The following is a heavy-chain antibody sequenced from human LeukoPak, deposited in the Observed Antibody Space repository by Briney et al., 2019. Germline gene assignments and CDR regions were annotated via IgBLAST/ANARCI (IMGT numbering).Heavy chain of an antibody. CDR3: ARQLSSDDPLDD. CDR1: GYRFTTYW. V-gene: IGHV5-51*01. D-gene: IGHD6-19*01. J-gene: IGHJ4*02. Sequence: GESLNISCKGSGYRFTTYWIAWVRQMPGKGLERMGIIYPADSDTRYSPSFQGQVTISADKSISTAYLQWSSLKASDTAIYYCARQLSSDDPLDDWGQGTLVTASS. CDR2: IYPADSDT.